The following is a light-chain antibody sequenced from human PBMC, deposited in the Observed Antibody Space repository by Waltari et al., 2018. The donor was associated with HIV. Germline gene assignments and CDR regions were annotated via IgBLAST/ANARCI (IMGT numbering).Light chain of an antibody. CDR3: QVWDGRGDPVI. CDR1: TIAATHR. V-gene: IGLV3-21*02. Sequence: SYVLTQPPSVSVAPGPTARITSGGDTIAATHRVHWYRLNPGQAPVVVIYDDHDRPSGIPDRFSGSSSGDTATLTISRAEAGDEADYYCQVWDGRGDPVIFGGGTKLAVV. J-gene: IGLJ2*01. CDR2: DDH.